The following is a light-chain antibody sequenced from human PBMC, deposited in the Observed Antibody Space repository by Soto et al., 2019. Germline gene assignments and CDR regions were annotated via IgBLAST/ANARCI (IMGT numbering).Light chain of an antibody. V-gene: IGKV1-27*01. CDR2: AAS. J-gene: IGKJ1*01. Sequence: DIQMTQSPSSLSASVGDRVTITCRASQGISNYLAWYQQKPGKDPKLLIYAASTLQSGVPSRFSGSGSGTDFTLTISSLQPEDVANYYCHKYSSGPRTIGHGNKVEIK. CDR3: HKYSSGPRT. CDR1: QGISNY.